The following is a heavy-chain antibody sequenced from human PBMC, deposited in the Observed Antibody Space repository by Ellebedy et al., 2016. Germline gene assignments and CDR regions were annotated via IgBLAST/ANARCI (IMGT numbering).Heavy chain of an antibody. CDR2: INQDGSAK. CDR3: ARGDYGWGSYWRVSYFYAMDV. J-gene: IGHJ6*02. CDR1: GFTVSSNY. V-gene: IGHV3-7*04. D-gene: IGHD3-10*01. Sequence: LSLTCAVSGFTVSSNYMSWVRQAPGKGLEWVANINQDGSAKYYVDSVKGRFTISRDNAQNSLYLEMNSLRAEDTAVYFCARGDYGWGSYWRVSYFYAMDVWGQGTTVTVSS.